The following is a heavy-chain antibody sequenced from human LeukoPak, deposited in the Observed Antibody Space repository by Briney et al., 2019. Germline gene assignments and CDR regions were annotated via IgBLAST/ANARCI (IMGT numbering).Heavy chain of an antibody. CDR3: AKGGWATQQHLDY. V-gene: IGHV3-30*18. CDR1: GFTLSSYG. D-gene: IGHD2-15*01. CDR2: ISYDGSNK. J-gene: IGHJ4*02. Sequence: PGGSLRLSCAASGFTLSSYGMYWVRQDLGKGLVELAVISYDGSNKYYADSVKGRFTISRDNSKNTLYLQMNSLRAEDTAVYYCAKGGWATQQHLDYWGQGTLVTVSS.